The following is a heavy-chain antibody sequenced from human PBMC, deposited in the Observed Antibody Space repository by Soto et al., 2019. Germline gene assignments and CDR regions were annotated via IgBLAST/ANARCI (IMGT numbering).Heavy chain of an antibody. V-gene: IGHV3-23*01. D-gene: IGHD7-27*01. CDR3: AKDWGSFDY. Sequence: GGSLILSCAASGFTFRSYPMSWVRQAPGKGLEWVASIGVSGGTTFYADSVKGRFTISRDNSQNTLYLQMNSLRAEDTAVYCCAKDWGSFDYWGQEALVTVSS. CDR2: IGVSGGTT. J-gene: IGHJ4*02. CDR1: GFTFRSYP.